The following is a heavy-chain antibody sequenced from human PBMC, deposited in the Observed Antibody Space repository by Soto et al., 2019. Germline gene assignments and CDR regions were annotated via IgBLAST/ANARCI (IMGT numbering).Heavy chain of an antibody. J-gene: IGHJ6*02. V-gene: IGHV3-23*01. CDR1: GFIFNNYA. Sequence: EVLLLESGGILVQPGESLRISCAASGFIFNNYAMSWVRQAPGKGLEWVSVISSRGATVNYADSVRGRFTISRDSSKSTLFLHMDSLTAEDTAVYFCAREATSAPAVGQVRYYHGMDVWGQGTSVTVSS. CDR2: ISSRGATV. CDR3: AREATSAPAVGQVRYYHGMDV. D-gene: IGHD1-26*01.